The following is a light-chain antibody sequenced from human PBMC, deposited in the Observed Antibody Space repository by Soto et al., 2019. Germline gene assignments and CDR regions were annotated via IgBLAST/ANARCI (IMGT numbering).Light chain of an antibody. CDR2: NTF. CDR3: QQYGAVPPT. V-gene: IGKV3-20*01. Sequence: EDGLTQSPGTLSLSPGERATLSCRTSESVVNYQLSWYRQKPGQAPRLLIYNTFHRATGIPDKFSGTGSETDFTLTISGLEPEDFAVYHWQQYGAVPPTFGQRTKV. J-gene: IGKJ1*01. CDR1: ESVVNYQ.